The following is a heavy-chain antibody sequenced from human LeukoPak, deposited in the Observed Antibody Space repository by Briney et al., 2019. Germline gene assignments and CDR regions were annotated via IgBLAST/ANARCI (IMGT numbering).Heavy chain of an antibody. CDR3: ARDLQGGSYYYGSGRQIDY. Sequence: GGSLRLSCAASGFTFSSYSMNWVRQAPGKGLEWVSSISSSSSYIYYADSVKGRFTISRDNAKNSLYLQMNSLRAEDTAVYYCARDLQGGSYYYGSGRQIDYWGQGTLVTVSS. D-gene: IGHD3-10*01. V-gene: IGHV3-21*04. J-gene: IGHJ4*02. CDR1: GFTFSSYS. CDR2: ISSSSSYI.